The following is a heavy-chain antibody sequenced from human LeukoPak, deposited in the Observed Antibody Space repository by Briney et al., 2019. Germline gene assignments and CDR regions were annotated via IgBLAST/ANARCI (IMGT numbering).Heavy chain of an antibody. CDR3: VRDVGYYGGNHDY. D-gene: IGHD4-23*01. CDR2: INQDGNEK. CDR1: GFNFSDYF. V-gene: IGHV3-7*01. Sequence: GGSLGLSCAASGFNFSDYFLTWVRQAPGKGLEWVANINQDGNEKNYVDSLEGRFTTSRDNAKRSLYLQMNSLRVDDTAMYYCVRDVGYYGGNHDYWGQGTLVIVSS. J-gene: IGHJ4*02.